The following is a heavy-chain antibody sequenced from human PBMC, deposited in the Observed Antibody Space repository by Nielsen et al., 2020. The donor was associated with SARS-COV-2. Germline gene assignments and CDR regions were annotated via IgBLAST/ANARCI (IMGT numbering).Heavy chain of an antibody. CDR2: ISSSSSYI. J-gene: IGHJ5*02. CDR3: ARGRFDP. Sequence: VRQAPGKGLEWVSSISSSSSYIYYADSVKGRFTISRDNAKNSLYLQMNSLRAEDTAVYYCARGRFDPWGQGTLVTVSS. V-gene: IGHV3-21*01.